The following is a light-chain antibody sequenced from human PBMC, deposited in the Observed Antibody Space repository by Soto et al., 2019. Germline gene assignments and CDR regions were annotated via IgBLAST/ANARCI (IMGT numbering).Light chain of an antibody. J-gene: IGLJ7*01. CDR3: AACDDRLNGPV. CDR1: SSNIGLND. CDR2: DTN. V-gene: IGLV1-44*01. Sequence: QSVLTQPPSASGTPGQTVTISCSGSSSNIGLNDVHWYRQLSGTATQILIYDTNQQATGVPDRFSGYRSGTSASLAIHGLQSEDEAYYHCAACDDRLNGPVFGGGTQLTVL.